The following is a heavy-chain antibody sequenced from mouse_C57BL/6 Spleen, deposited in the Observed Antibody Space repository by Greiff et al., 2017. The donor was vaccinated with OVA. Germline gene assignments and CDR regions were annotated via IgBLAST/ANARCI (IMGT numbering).Heavy chain of an antibody. V-gene: IGHV1-61*01. Sequence: VQLQQPGAELVRPGSSAKLSCKASGYTFTSYWMDWVKQRPGQGLEWIGNIYPSDSETHYNQKFKDKATLTVDKSSSTAYMQLSSLTSEDSAVYYCAREGDYGNHYYAMDYWGQGTSVTVSS. J-gene: IGHJ4*01. CDR3: AREGDYGNHYYAMDY. D-gene: IGHD2-1*01. CDR1: GYTFTSYW. CDR2: IYPSDSET.